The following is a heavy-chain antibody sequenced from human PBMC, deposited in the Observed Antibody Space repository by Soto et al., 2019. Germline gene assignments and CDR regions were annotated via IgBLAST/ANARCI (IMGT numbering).Heavy chain of an antibody. Sequence: PSETLSLTCAVSGGSISSGGYSWSWIRQPPGKGLEWIGYIYHSGSTYYNPSLKSRVTISVDRSRNQFSLKLSSVAAADTAVYYCARALTVYDFWSGYSTKNSYYFDYWGQGTLVTVSS. V-gene: IGHV4-30-2*01. J-gene: IGHJ4*02. D-gene: IGHD3-3*01. CDR3: ARALTVYDFWSGYSTKNSYYFDY. CDR2: IYHSGST. CDR1: GGSISSGGYS.